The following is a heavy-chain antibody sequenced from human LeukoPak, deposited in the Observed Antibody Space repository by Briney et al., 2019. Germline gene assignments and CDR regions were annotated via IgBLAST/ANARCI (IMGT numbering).Heavy chain of an antibody. CDR1: GFTFSSYA. CDR3: ASALYDSSGYSLHDY. Sequence: GGSLRLSCAASGFTFSSYAMHWVRQAPGKGLEWVAVISYDGSNKYYADSVKGRFTISRDNSKNTLYLQMNSLRAEDTAVYYCASALYDSSGYSLHDYWGQGTLVTVSS. D-gene: IGHD3-22*01. CDR2: ISYDGSNK. J-gene: IGHJ4*02. V-gene: IGHV3-30-3*01.